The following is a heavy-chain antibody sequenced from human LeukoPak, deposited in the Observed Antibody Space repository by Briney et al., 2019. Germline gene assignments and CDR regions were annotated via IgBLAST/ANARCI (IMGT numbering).Heavy chain of an antibody. V-gene: IGHV3-9*01. CDR3: AKDLKATTEYYFDY. D-gene: IGHD1-1*01. Sequence: GGSLRLSCAASGFTFEDYAMHWVRQAPGKGLEWVSGISWNSDSIDYADSVKGRFTISRDNAKNSLYLQMNSLRAEDTALYYCAKDLKATTEYYFDYWGQGTLVTVSS. CDR1: GFTFEDYA. J-gene: IGHJ4*02. CDR2: ISWNSDSI.